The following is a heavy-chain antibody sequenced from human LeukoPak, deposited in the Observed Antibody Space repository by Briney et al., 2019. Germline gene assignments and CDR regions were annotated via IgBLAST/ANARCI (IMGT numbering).Heavy chain of an antibody. J-gene: IGHJ4*02. Sequence: GGSLRLSCAASGFTFSSYEMSWVRQAPGKGLEWVANIKQDGSEKYYVDSVKGRFTISRDNAKNSLYLQMNSLRAEDTAVYYCARDPPNLYGVGYWGQGTLVTVSS. D-gene: IGHD4-17*01. CDR3: ARDPPNLYGVGY. V-gene: IGHV3-7*01. CDR2: IKQDGSEK. CDR1: GFTFSSYE.